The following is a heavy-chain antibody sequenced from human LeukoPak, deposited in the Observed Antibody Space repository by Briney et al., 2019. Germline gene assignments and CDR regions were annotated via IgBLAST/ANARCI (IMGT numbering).Heavy chain of an antibody. CDR3: AGSDGSGSYTPDYFDY. J-gene: IGHJ4*02. D-gene: IGHD3-10*01. CDR2: ISSSSSYI. V-gene: IGHV3-21*01. Sequence: PGGSLRLSCAASGFTFSSYSMNWVRQAPGKGLEWVSSISSSSSYIYYADSVKGRFTISRDNAKNSLYLQMNSLRAEDTAVYYWAGSDGSGSYTPDYFDYWGQGTLVTVSS. CDR1: GFTFSSYS.